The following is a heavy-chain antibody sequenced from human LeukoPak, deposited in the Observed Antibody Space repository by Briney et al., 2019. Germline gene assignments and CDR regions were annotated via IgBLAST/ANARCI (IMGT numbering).Heavy chain of an antibody. Sequence: PSETLCLTSTVPGGSISSCSWSWIRQRPGKGLGWIGYIYYSGSTNYNPSLKSRVTISVDTSKNQFSLKLSSVTAADTAVYYCATLLAPAGIWAGAFDIWGQGTVVTVSS. V-gene: IGHV4-59*01. D-gene: IGHD6-19*01. J-gene: IGHJ3*02. CDR2: IYYSGST. CDR1: GGSISSCS. CDR3: ATLLAPAGIWAGAFDI.